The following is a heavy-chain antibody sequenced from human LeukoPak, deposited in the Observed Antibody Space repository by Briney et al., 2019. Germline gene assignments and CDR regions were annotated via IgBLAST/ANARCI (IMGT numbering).Heavy chain of an antibody. CDR1: GFTFSSDW. CDR2: INSDGSTK. Sequence: GGSLRLACAAAGFTFSSDWMHWVRHAPGKGRVWVLRINSDGSTKSYADSVKGRFTISRDNAKNSLSLQMNSLRAEDTAVYYCARDPGDGNKVRDDYWGQGTLVTVSS. V-gene: IGHV3-74*01. J-gene: IGHJ4*02. CDR3: ARDPGDGNKVRDDY. D-gene: IGHD5-24*01.